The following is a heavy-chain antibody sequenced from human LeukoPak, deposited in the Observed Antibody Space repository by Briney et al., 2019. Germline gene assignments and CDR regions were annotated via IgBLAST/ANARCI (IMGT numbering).Heavy chain of an antibody. Sequence: PSETLSLTCAVYGGSFSGYYWSWIRQPPGKGLEWIGEINHSGSTNYNPSLKSRVTISVDTSKNQFSLKLSSVTAADTAVYYCVRGDRWIQLWLRFDYWGQGTLVTVSS. J-gene: IGHJ4*02. CDR3: VRGDRWIQLWLRFDY. CDR2: INHSGST. V-gene: IGHV4-34*01. D-gene: IGHD5-18*01. CDR1: GGSFSGYY.